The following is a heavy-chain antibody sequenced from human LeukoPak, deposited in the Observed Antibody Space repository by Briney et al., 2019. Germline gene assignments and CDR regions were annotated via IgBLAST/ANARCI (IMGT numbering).Heavy chain of an antibody. D-gene: IGHD5-12*01. CDR1: GGSFSGYY. J-gene: IGHJ4*02. Sequence: SETLSLTCAVYGGSFSGYYWSWIRQPPGKGLEWIGEINHSGSTNYNPSLKSRVTISVDTSKNQFSLKLSSVTAADTAVYYCARAPRYSGYVAAAKDYWGQGTLVTVSS. CDR3: ARAPRYSGYVAAAKDY. V-gene: IGHV4-34*01. CDR2: INHSGST.